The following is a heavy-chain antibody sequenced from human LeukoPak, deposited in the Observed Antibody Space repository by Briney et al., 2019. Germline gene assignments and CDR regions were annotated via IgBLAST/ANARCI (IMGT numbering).Heavy chain of an antibody. CDR3: ARGYSGYDHYFDY. D-gene: IGHD5-12*01. J-gene: IGHJ4*02. CDR2: IKQDGSEK. V-gene: IGHV3-7*03. Sequence: GGSLRLSCAASGFTFSDYYMSWVRQAPGKGLEWVANIKQDGSEKYYVDSVKGRFTISRDNAKNSLYPQMNSLRAEDTAVYYCARGYSGYDHYFDYWGQGTLVTVSS. CDR1: GFTFSDYY.